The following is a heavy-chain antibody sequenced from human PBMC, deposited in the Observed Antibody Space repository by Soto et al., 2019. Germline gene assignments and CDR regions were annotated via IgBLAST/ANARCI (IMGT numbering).Heavy chain of an antibody. D-gene: IGHD2-21*02. J-gene: IGHJ4*02. CDR1: GDTFTDYY. Sequence: QVQLMQSGAEVKKPGASVKVSCKASGDTFTDYYIHWVRQAPGQGLEWIGTVNPSGGHTTYAQHFLGRVTMTRDTSTSTIYMEPPSLTSDATALYYCSRGGHVVVVTAALDYWGQGTLVTVS. CDR2: VNPSGGHT. V-gene: IGHV1-46*01. CDR3: SRGGHVVVVTAALDY.